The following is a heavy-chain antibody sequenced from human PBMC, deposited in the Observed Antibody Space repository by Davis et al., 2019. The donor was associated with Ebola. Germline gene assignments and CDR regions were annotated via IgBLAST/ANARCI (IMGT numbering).Heavy chain of an antibody. CDR3: ARGISGYSYGSYYYYGMDV. D-gene: IGHD5-18*01. V-gene: IGHV4-34*01. J-gene: IGHJ6*04. CDR2: INHSGST. Sequence: SETLSLTCAVYGGSFSGYYWSWIRQPPGKGLEWIGEINHSGSTNYNPSLKSRVTISVDTSKNQFSLKLSSVTAADTAVYYCARGISGYSYGSYYYYGMDVWGKGTTVTVSS. CDR1: GGSFSGYY.